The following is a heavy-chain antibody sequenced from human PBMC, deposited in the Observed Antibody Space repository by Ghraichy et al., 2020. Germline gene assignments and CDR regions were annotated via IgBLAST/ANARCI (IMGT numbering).Heavy chain of an antibody. CDR1: GFSLSTSGVG. CDR3: AHSTWLLGEPHEAHFDY. D-gene: IGHD5-24*01. CDR2: IYWDDDK. V-gene: IGHV2-5*02. Sequence: SGPTLVKPTQTLTLTCTFSGFSLSTSGVGVGWIRQPPGKALEWLALIYWDDDKRYSPSLKSRLTITKDTSKNQVVLTMTNMDPVDTATYYCAHSTWLLGEPHEAHFDYWGQGTLVTVSS. J-gene: IGHJ4*02.